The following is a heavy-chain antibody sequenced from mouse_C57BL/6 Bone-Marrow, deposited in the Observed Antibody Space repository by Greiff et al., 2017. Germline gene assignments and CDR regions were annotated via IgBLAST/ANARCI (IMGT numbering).Heavy chain of an antibody. CDR2: IDPSDSYT. J-gene: IGHJ3*01. CDR3: AREDSNYWFAY. Sequence: VKLQQPGAELVKPGASVKLSCKASGYTFTSYWMQWVKQRPGQGLEWIGEIDPSDSYTNYNQKFKGKATFTVDTTTSTSCMLLSSLSAEASAVYYCAREDSNYWFAYWGQGTLVTVSA. D-gene: IGHD2-5*01. V-gene: IGHV1-50*01. CDR1: GYTFTSYW.